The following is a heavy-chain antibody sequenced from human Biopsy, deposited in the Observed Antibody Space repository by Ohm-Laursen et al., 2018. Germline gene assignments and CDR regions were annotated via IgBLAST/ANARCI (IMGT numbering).Heavy chain of an antibody. D-gene: IGHD1-26*01. CDR1: EFSFSRYD. CDR3: AIFEGYSDDNLDYEHYGMDV. Sequence: SVKVSCKGSEFSFSRYDVHWVRQAPGRGLEWMGIISPSGGGTMDTQKFQDRLTMTRDTSTSTVHMELKSLKSEDTAVYYCAIFEGYSDDNLDYEHYGMDVWGQGTTVTVSS. V-gene: IGHV1-46*01. CDR2: ISPSGGGT. J-gene: IGHJ6*02.